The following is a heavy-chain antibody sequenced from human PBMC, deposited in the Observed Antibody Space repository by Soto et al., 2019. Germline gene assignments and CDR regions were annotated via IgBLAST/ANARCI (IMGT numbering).Heavy chain of an antibody. J-gene: IGHJ6*02. D-gene: IGHD6-19*01. CDR3: ARHLLLWSRIAVDYYGMDV. V-gene: IGHV1-24*01. CDR2: FDPEDGET. CDR1: GYTLTELS. Sequence: ASVKVSCKVSGYTLTELSMHWVRQAPGKGLEWMGGFDPEDGETIYAQKFQGRVTMTEDTSTDTAYMELSSLRSEDTAMYYCARHLLLWSRIAVDYYGMDVWGQGTTVTVSS.